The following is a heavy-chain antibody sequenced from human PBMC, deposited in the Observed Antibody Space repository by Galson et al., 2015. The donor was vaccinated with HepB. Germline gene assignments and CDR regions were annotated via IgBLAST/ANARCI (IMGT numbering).Heavy chain of an antibody. Sequence: SCKASGYTFTSYGFSWVRQTPGQGLEWMGWISAYTGNTIFAQKFRDRVTLTTDKSTRTAYMELRGLIFDDTAVYYCARDLYSPDLTPLDYWGQGTLVTVFS. CDR1: GYTFTSYG. V-gene: IGHV1-18*01. CDR3: ARDLYSPDLTPLDY. J-gene: IGHJ4*02. CDR2: ISAYTGNT. D-gene: IGHD2-8*01.